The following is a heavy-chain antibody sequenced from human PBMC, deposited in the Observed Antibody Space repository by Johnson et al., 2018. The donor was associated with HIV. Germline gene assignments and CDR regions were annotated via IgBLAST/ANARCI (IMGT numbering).Heavy chain of an antibody. CDR1: GFTVSSNY. V-gene: IGHV3-66*02. CDR3: AMLFLHAFDI. J-gene: IGHJ3*02. D-gene: IGHD3-10*01. Sequence: VQLVESGGGLVQPGGSLRLSCAASGFTVSSNYMSWVRQAPGKGLEWVSIIYSGGSTYYADSVKGRFTISRDNSKNTLYLQMNSLRPEDTAVYYCAMLFLHAFDIWGQGTMVTVSS. CDR2: IYSGGST.